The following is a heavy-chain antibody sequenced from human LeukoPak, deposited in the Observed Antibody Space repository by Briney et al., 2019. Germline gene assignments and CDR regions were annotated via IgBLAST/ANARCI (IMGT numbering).Heavy chain of an antibody. V-gene: IGHV3-74*01. CDR3: ARDNGGIDY. CDR1: GYSFSNYW. J-gene: IGHJ4*02. D-gene: IGHD4-23*01. Sequence: GGPLILSCAASGYSFSNYWMHWVRQAPGKGLVWVSHINNDGSSTNYADYVKGRFTVSRDNAKNTLYLQMNSLRAEDTAMYYCARDNGGIDYWGQGALVTVSS. CDR2: INNDGSST.